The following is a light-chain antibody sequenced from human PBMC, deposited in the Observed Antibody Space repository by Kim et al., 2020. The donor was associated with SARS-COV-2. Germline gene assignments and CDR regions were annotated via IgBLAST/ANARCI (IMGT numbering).Light chain of an antibody. Sequence: QSALTQPPSASGSPGQSVTISCTGTSSDVGGYNYVSWYQQHPGKASKLMIYEVSKRPSGVPDRFSGSKSGNTASLTVSGLQAEDEADYYCSSYAGSLVFGGGTQLTVL. CDR3: SSYAGSLV. CDR1: SSDVGGYNY. CDR2: EVS. J-gene: IGLJ2*01. V-gene: IGLV2-8*01.